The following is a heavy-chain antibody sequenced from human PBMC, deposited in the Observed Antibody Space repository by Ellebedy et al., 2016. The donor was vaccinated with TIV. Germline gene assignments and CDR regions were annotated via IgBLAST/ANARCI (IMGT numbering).Heavy chain of an antibody. CDR3: ARASNGLDV. CDR2: IGTAGDT. CDR1: GFTFRSHD. J-gene: IGHJ6*02. V-gene: IGHV3-13*01. Sequence: GESLKISCAASGFTFRSHDMHWVRQATGKGLEWISAIGTAGDTYYSGSVKGRFTISRENAKNSLYLQMNSLKSGETAVYYCARASNGLDVWGQGTTVTVFS.